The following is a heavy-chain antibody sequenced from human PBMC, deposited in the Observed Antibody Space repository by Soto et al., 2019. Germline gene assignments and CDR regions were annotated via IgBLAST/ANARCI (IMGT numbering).Heavy chain of an antibody. J-gene: IGHJ6*02. D-gene: IGHD5-18*01. Sequence: GGSLRLSCAASGFTFDDYAMHWVRQAPGKGLEWVSGISWNSGSIGYADSVKGRFTISKDNAKNSLYLQMNRLRAEDTALYYWEKARGYSYAFEPYYYYDGMDVWGQGTTVTVSS. V-gene: IGHV3-9*01. CDR1: GFTFDDYA. CDR2: ISWNSGSI. CDR3: EKARGYSYAFEPYYYYDGMDV.